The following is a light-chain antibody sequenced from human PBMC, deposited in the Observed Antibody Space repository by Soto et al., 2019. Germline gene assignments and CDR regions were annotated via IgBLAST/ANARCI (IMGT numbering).Light chain of an antibody. J-gene: IGKJ1*01. V-gene: IGKV3-15*01. CDR1: QSVSSN. Sequence: EIVMTQSPATLSVSPGERATLSCRASQSVSSNLAWYQQKPGQAPRLLIYGASTRATGIPARLSGSGSRTEFTLTISGLQSEDFAVYYCQQYNNWPPWTFGQGTKVEIK. CDR3: QQYNNWPPWT. CDR2: GAS.